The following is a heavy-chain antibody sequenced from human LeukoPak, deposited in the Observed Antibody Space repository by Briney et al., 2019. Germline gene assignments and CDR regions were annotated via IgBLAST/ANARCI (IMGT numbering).Heavy chain of an antibody. Sequence: GGSLRLSCAASGFTFHDHTMHWVRQGPGKRLEWVALITWDGDVTHYADSVKGRFTISRDNSKNSLFLQMNSVTTEDTALYYCTKDAAYSSSWSGYFDYWGQGTLVTVSS. V-gene: IGHV3-43*01. CDR1: GFTFHDHT. CDR3: TKDAAYSSSWSGYFDY. J-gene: IGHJ4*02. D-gene: IGHD6-13*01. CDR2: ITWDGDVT.